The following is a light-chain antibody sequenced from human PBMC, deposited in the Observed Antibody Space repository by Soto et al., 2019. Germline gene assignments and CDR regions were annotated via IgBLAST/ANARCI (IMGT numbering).Light chain of an antibody. J-gene: IGLJ1*01. CDR2: DVS. V-gene: IGLV2-14*01. Sequence: QSVLTQPASVSGSPGQSITISCTGASSDVGGYNYVSWYQQLPGKAPNLMIYDVSNRPSGVSNRFSGSKSGNTASLTISGLQSEYEADYYCTSYTSSSSYVFGTGTKLTVL. CDR3: TSYTSSSSYV. CDR1: SSDVGGYNY.